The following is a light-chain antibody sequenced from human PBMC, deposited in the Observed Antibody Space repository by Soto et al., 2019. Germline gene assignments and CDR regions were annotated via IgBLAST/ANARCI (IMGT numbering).Light chain of an antibody. CDR3: QQSYSTPPIT. CDR1: QSISSY. J-gene: IGKJ5*01. CDR2: AAS. Sequence: DIHMAQSPPSLSASVGDRVTITCRASQSISSYLNWYQQKPGKAPKLLIYAASSLQSGVPSRFSGSGSGTDFTLTISSLQPEDFATYYCQQSYSTPPITFGQGTRLEIK. V-gene: IGKV1-39*01.